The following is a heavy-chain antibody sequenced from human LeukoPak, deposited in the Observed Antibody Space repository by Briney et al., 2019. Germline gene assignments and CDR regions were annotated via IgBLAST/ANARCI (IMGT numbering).Heavy chain of an antibody. D-gene: IGHD7-27*01. V-gene: IGHV4-59*01. CDR1: GGSISSYY. CDR2: IYYSGST. CDR3: ASSVQSLGSFDY. Sequence: SETLSLTCTVSGGSISSYYWSWIRQPPGKGLEWIGYIYYSGSTNYNPSLKSRVTISVDTSKNQFSLKLSSVTAADTAVYYCASSVQSLGSFDYWGQGTLVTVSS. J-gene: IGHJ4*02.